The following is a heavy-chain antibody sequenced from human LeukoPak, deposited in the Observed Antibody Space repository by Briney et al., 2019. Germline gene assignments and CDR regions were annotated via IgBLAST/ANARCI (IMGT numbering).Heavy chain of an antibody. CDR3: AKGYYYDSSGYFDY. J-gene: IGHJ4*02. CDR1: GFTYSSYA. CDR2: ISGSGGST. D-gene: IGHD3-22*01. V-gene: IGHV3-23*01. Sequence: GGSLRLSCAASGFTYSSYAMSWVRQGPGKGLEWVSAISGSGGSTYYADSVKGRFTISRDNSKNTLYLQMNSLRAEDTAVYYCAKGYYYDSSGYFDYWGQGTLVTVSS.